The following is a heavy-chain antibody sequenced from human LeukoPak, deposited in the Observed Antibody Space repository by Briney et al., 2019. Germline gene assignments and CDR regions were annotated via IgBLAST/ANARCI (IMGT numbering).Heavy chain of an antibody. CDR3: ARDRVGSGWPRPYYFEV. J-gene: IGHJ4*02. D-gene: IGHD6-19*01. CDR1: GYTLTGYY. Sequence: GASVKVSCKASGYTLTGYYLHWVRQAPRQGPEWMGWISPNTGATHSAQKFQGRITMTRDTSISTAYMDLSRLRSDDTAVYYCARDRVGSGWPRPYYFEVWGQGTLVTVSS. CDR2: ISPNTGAT. V-gene: IGHV1-2*02.